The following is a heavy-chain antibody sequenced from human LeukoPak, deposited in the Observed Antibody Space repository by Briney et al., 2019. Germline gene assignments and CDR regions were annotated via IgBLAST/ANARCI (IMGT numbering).Heavy chain of an antibody. D-gene: IGHD2-21*02. J-gene: IGHJ4*02. CDR2: INQDGSKK. V-gene: IGHV3-7*01. Sequence: PGGSLRLSCVASRFTFSNYWMSWVRQAPGKGLEWVAHINQDGSKKRYADSMKGRFTISRDNAKESLYLQLNSLRAEDTAVYYCAKWGPYCVGDYCPALDSWGQGTLVTVSS. CDR1: RFTFSNYW. CDR3: AKWGPYCVGDYCPALDS.